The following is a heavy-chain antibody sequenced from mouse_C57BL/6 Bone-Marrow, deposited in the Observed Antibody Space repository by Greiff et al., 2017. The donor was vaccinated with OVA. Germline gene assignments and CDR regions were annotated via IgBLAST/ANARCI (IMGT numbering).Heavy chain of an antibody. J-gene: IGHJ2*01. V-gene: IGHV5-17*01. CDR2: ISSGSSTI. CDR3: ARAWDRNFDY. CDR1: GFTFSDYG. D-gene: IGHD3-3*01. Sequence: VQLKESGGGLVKPGGSLKLSCAASGFTFSDYGMHWVRQAPEKGLAWVAYISSGSSTIYYADTVKGRFTISRDNAKNTLFLQMTSLRSEDTAMYYCARAWDRNFDYWGQGTTLTVSS.